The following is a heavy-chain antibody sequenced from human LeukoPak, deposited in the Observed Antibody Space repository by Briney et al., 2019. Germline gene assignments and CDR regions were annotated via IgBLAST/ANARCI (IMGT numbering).Heavy chain of an antibody. J-gene: IGHJ4*02. CDR2: ISWNSGSV. D-gene: IGHD5-12*01. Sequence: GGSLRLSCAASGFTFDDYAMHWVRQAPGKGLEWVSGISWNSGSVDYADSVKGRFTISRDNAKNSLYLQMNSLRAEDTAFYYCAKDSPTRGCSGYDYWGQGALVTASS. V-gene: IGHV3-9*01. CDR3: AKDSPTRGCSGYDY. CDR1: GFTFDDYA.